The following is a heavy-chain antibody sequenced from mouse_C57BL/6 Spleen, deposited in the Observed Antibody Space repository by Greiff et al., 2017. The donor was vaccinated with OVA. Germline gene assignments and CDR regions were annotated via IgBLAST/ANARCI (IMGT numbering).Heavy chain of an antibody. CDR1: GYAFSSSW. D-gene: IGHD2-2*01. V-gene: IGHV1-82*01. CDR2: IYPGDGDT. CDR3: ARGVTTRGYYALDD. J-gene: IGHJ4*01. Sequence: QVQLQQSGPELVKPGASVKISCKASGYAFSSSWMNWVKQRPGKGLEWIGRIYPGDGDTNYNGKFKGKATLTADKSSSTAYMQLSSLTSEDSAVYFCARGVTTRGYYALDDWGQGTSVTVSS.